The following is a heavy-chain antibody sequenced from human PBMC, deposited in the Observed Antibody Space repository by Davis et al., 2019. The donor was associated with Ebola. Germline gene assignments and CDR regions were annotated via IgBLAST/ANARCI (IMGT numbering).Heavy chain of an antibody. J-gene: IGHJ4*02. CDR2: LDSGATT. CDR3: ARVRAPYYFDY. V-gene: IGHV3-53*01. CDR1: GFTFSNYA. Sequence: PGGSLRLTCAASGFTFSNYAMSWVRQAPGEGLEWVSVLDSGATTNYADSVKGRFTISRDNSRNTVYLQMNSLRAEDTAVYYCARVRAPYYFDYWGQGTLVTVSS.